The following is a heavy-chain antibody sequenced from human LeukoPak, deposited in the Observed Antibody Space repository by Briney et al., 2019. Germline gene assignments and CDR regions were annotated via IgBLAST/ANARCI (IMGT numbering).Heavy chain of an antibody. D-gene: IGHD6-13*01. CDR3: AKKSWVAAAGYIDY. V-gene: IGHV3-21*04. Sequence: PGGSLRLSCAASGFTFSSYSMNWVRQAPGKGLEWVSSISSSSSYIYYADSVKGRFTISRDNSKNTLYLQMNSLRAEDTAVYYCAKKSWVAAAGYIDYWGQGTLVTVSS. CDR1: GFTFSSYS. CDR2: ISSSSSYI. J-gene: IGHJ4*02.